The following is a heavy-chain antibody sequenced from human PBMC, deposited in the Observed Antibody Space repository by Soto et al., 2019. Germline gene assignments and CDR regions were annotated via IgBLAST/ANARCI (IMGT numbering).Heavy chain of an antibody. J-gene: IGHJ4*02. V-gene: IGHV1-69*06. CDR1: GGTFSSYA. CDR2: IIPIFGTA. D-gene: IGHD3-9*01. CDR3: ARLNYDILTGYPSGPFDY. Sequence: VASVKVSCKASGGTFSSYAISWVRQAPGQGLEWMGGIIPIFGTANYAQKFQGRVTITADKSTSTAYMELSSLRSEDTAVYYCARLNYDILTGYPSGPFDYWGQGTLVTV.